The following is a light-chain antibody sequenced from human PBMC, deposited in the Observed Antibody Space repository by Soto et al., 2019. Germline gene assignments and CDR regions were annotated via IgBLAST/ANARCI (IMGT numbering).Light chain of an antibody. CDR2: EDI. V-gene: IGLV2-23*01. J-gene: IGLJ3*02. CDR1: SSDVGSYNL. CDR3: CSYAGSTTWV. Sequence: QSALTQPASVSGSPGQSITISCTGTSSDVGSYNLVSWYRHHPGKAPKLMIYEDIKRPSGVSNRFSGSKSGNTASLTISGLQAEDEADYYCCSYAGSTTWVFGGGTKVT.